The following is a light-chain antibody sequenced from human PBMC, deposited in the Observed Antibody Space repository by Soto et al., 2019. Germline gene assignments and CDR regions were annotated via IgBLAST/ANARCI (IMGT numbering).Light chain of an antibody. CDR3: QQYNTYVT. V-gene: IGKV1-5*03. CDR2: NAS. Sequence: DIQMTQSPSTLSASVGDRVTITCRASQSINSWLAWYQQKPGKAPKLLIYNASSLESGVPARFSSSGSGTEFTLTSSNLPSDDFATYYYQQYNTYVTFGGGTKVEIK. CDR1: QSINSW. J-gene: IGKJ4*01.